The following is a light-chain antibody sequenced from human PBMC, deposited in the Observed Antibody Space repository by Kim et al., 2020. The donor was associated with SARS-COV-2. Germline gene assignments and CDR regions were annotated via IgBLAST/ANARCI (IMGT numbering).Light chain of an antibody. CDR3: QQYNNWPPLT. J-gene: IGKJ4*01. V-gene: IGKV3-15*01. CDR2: GAS. Sequence: SPGEEAALSGRASQSVNSNLAWYQQKPGQAPRLLIYGASTRATGIPARFSGSGSGTDFTLTINSLQSEDFAVYFCQQYNNWPPLTFGGGTKVDIK. CDR1: QSVNSN.